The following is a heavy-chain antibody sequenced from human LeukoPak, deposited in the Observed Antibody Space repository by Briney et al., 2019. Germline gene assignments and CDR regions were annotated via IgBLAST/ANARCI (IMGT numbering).Heavy chain of an antibody. J-gene: IGHJ6*03. CDR2: IYPGDSDT. V-gene: IGHV5-51*01. CDR1: GDSFTSYW. Sequence: GESLKISCKGSGDSFTSYWIGWVRQMPGKGLEWMGIIYPGDSDTRHSPAFQGQVTISADKSISTAYLQWSSLKASDTSMYYCARIGDYYYYYMDVWGKGTTVTVSS. CDR3: ARIGDYYYYYMDV.